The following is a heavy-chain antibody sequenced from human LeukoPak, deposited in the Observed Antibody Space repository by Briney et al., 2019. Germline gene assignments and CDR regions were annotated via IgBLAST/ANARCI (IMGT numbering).Heavy chain of an antibody. CDR3: ARGPRSSGYYGHYFDY. Sequence: GGSLRLSCAASGFNLNSYEMNWVRQAPGKGLEWVSYISGSGSTIYYADSVKGRFTISRDNAKNSLYLQMNSLRAEDTAVYYCARGPRSSGYYGHYFDYWGQGTLVTVSS. CDR1: GFNLNSYE. D-gene: IGHD3-22*01. J-gene: IGHJ4*02. V-gene: IGHV3-48*03. CDR2: ISGSGSTI.